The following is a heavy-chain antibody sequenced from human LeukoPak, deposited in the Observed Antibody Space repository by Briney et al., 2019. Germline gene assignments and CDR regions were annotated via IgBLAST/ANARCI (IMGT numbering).Heavy chain of an antibody. CDR3: ARGRITNYDY. CDR2: IYYSGST. CDR1: GGSISSSSYS. V-gene: IGHV4-39*01. Sequence: KPSETLSLTCTVSGGSISSSSYSWGWIRQPPGKGLEWIGSIYYSGSTYYNPSLKSRVTISVDTSKNQFSLKLSSVTAADTAVYYCARGRITNYDYWGQGTLVTVSS. J-gene: IGHJ4*02. D-gene: IGHD1-20*01.